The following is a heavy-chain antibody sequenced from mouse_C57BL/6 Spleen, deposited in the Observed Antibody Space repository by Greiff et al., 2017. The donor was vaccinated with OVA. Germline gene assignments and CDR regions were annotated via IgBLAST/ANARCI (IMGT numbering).Heavy chain of an antibody. CDR2: ISSGGSYT. D-gene: IGHD2-2*01. CDR1: GFTFSSYG. Sequence: VQLQQSGGDLVKPGGSLKLSCAASGFTFSSYGMSWVRQTPDKRLEWVATISSGGSYTYYPDSVKGRFTISRDNAKNTLYLQMSSLKSEDTAMYYCARHNGYYFDYWGQGTTLTVSS. CDR3: ARHNGYYFDY. J-gene: IGHJ2*01. V-gene: IGHV5-6*01.